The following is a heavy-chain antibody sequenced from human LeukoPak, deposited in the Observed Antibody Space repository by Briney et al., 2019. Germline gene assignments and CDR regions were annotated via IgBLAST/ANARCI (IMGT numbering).Heavy chain of an antibody. D-gene: IGHD3-22*01. Sequence: GESLKISCKGSGYSFTSYWIGWVRQMPGKGLEWMGIIYPGDSDTRYSPSFQGQVTISADKSISTAYLQWSSPKASDTAMYYCARHEYYYDSSGYAYFDYWGQGTLVTVSS. CDR1: GYSFTSYW. CDR2: IYPGDSDT. V-gene: IGHV5-51*01. J-gene: IGHJ4*02. CDR3: ARHEYYYDSSGYAYFDY.